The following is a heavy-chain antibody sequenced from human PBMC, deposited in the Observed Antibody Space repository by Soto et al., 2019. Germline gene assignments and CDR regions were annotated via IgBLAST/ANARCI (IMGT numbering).Heavy chain of an antibody. CDR3: ARVNGGDGYYGGRLDY. J-gene: IGHJ4*02. CDR1: GGSISSGGYS. V-gene: IGHV4-30-2*01. CDR2: IYHSGST. D-gene: IGHD3-10*01. Sequence: SETLSLTCAVSGGSISSGGYSWSWIRQPPGKGLEWIGYIYHSGSTYYNPSLKSRFTISRDSSKNTVYLQMNSLRAEDTAIYYCARVNGGDGYYGGRLDYWGQGIQVTVSS.